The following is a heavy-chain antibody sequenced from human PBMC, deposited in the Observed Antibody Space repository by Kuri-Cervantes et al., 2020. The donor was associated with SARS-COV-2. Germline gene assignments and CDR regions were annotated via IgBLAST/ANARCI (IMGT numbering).Heavy chain of an antibody. Sequence: GGSLRLSCAASEFTFRNHVMIWVRQAPGKGLEWVGFIRSKAYGGTTEYAASVKGRFTISRDDSKSIAYLQMNSLKTEDTAVYYCTRDLVGATKVYYFDYWGQGTLVTVSS. CDR1: EFTFRNHV. V-gene: IGHV3-49*04. CDR2: IRSKAYGGTT. D-gene: IGHD1-26*01. J-gene: IGHJ4*02. CDR3: TRDLVGATKVYYFDY.